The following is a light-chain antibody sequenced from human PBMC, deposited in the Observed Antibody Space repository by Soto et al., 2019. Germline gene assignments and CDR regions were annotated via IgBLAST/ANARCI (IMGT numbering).Light chain of an antibody. Sequence: QAVVTQPPSVSAAPGQTVTISCSGSSSNIGNNYVSWYQQLPGTAPKLLIYDNNKRPSGIPDRFSGSKSGTSATLDITGLQTGDEADYYCGTWDNSLSAGAFGGGTKLTVL. CDR1: SSNIGNNY. V-gene: IGLV1-51*01. CDR3: GTWDNSLSAGA. CDR2: DNN. J-gene: IGLJ2*01.